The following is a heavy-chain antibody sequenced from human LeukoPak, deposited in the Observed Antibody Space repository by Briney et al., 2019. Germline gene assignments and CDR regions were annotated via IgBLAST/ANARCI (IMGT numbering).Heavy chain of an antibody. J-gene: IGHJ4*02. D-gene: IGHD3-22*01. CDR3: ARALDSSGYLLPDY. CDR1: GFSFSNFD. Sequence: GGSLRLSCAASGFSFSNFDMHWVRQAPGKGLEWVSSISSSSSYIYYADSVKGRFTISRDNAKNSLYLQMNSLRAEDTAVYYCARALDSSGYLLPDYWGQGTLVTVSS. CDR2: ISSSSSYI. V-gene: IGHV3-21*01.